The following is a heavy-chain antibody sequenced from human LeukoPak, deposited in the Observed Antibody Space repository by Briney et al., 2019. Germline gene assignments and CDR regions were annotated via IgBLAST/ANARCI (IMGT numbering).Heavy chain of an antibody. D-gene: IGHD6-19*01. CDR2: MNPNSGNT. CDR1: GYTFTSYD. V-gene: IGHV1-8*01. Sequence: ASVKVSCKASGYTFTSYDINWVRQATGQGLEWMGWMNPNSGNTGYAQKFQGRVTMTRNTSISTAYMELSSLRSEDTAVYYCARGVWAVAGTNYWGQGTLVTVSS. J-gene: IGHJ4*02. CDR3: ARGVWAVAGTNY.